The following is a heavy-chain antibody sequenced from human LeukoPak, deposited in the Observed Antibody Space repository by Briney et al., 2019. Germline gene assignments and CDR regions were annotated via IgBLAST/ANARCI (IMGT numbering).Heavy chain of an antibody. CDR1: GFIFSNYY. CDR2: IRQDGSQK. V-gene: IGHV3-7*03. Sequence: PGGSLRLSCAASGFIFSNYYMTWFRQAPGKGLEWVANIRQDGSQKFYLDSVKGRFTISRDNAKSSVYLQMTSLRVEDTAVYYCARVGGAWNSDYWGQGTLVTVSS. CDR3: ARVGGAWNSDY. D-gene: IGHD2-15*01. J-gene: IGHJ4*02.